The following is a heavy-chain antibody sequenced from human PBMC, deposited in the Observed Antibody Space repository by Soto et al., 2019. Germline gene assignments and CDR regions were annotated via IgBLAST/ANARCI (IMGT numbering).Heavy chain of an antibody. CDR1: GFTFSDYY. J-gene: IGHJ6*02. CDR3: ARDFPQGIDYGMDV. V-gene: IGHV3-11*06. Sequence: GGSLRLSCAAPGFTFSDYYMSWIRQAPGKGLEWVSYISSSSSYTNYADSVKGRFTISRDNAKNSLYLQMNSLRAEDTAVYYCARDFPQGIDYGMDVWGQGTTVTVSS. CDR2: ISSSSSYT.